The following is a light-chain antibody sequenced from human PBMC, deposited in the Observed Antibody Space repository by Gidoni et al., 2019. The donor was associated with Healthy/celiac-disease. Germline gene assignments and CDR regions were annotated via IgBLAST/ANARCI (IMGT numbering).Light chain of an antibody. CDR3: QQSYSTPPT. V-gene: IGKV1-39*01. CDR2: AAS. Sequence: DIQMTQSPSSLSASVGDRVTITCRASQSISSYLNWYQQKPGKAPKLLIYAASSLQSGVPSRFSGSGSGTDFTLTNSSLQPEDFATYYCQQSYSTPPTFXQXTKVEIK. J-gene: IGKJ1*01. CDR1: QSISSY.